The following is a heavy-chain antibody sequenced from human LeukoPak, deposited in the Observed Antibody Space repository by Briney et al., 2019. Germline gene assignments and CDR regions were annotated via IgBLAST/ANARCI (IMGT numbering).Heavy chain of an antibody. V-gene: IGHV1-69*04. CDR2: IIPVLGVS. J-gene: IGHJ4*02. Sequence: ASVKVSCKASGGSFNSYVITWVRQAPGQGLEWMGRIIPVLGVSNFAQKFQGRVTITAEKSTNTAHMELSRLESGDTAVYYCARSLGELRRGLPWYYFDYWGQGTLVTVSS. CDR1: GGSFNSYV. D-gene: IGHD3-16*01. CDR3: ARSLGELRRGLPWYYFDY.